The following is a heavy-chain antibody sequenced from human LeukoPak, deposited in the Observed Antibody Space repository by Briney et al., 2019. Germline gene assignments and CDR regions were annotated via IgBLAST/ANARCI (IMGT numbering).Heavy chain of an antibody. CDR3: ATKQWLAPPPDS. CDR2: INTDGTVT. Sequence: GGSLRLSCAASGFTFSKYWMLWVRHAPGKGLESVSRINTDGTVTTYADSVKGRFTVSRDNADNTSFLQMNRVRDEDTAVYYCATKQWLAPPPDSWGQGTPVTVSS. CDR1: GFTFSKYW. V-gene: IGHV3-74*01. J-gene: IGHJ4*02. D-gene: IGHD6-19*01.